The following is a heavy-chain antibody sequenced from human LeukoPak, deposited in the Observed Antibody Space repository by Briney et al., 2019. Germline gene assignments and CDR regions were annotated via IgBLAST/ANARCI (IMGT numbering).Heavy chain of an antibody. CDR3: SLINFDY. D-gene: IGHD3-22*01. V-gene: IGHV3-73*01. J-gene: IGHJ4*02. Sequence: GGSLRLSCAASGFTFSNIWMSWVRQAPGKGLEWVGRIRSKANSYATAYAASVKGRFTISRDDSKITAYLQMNSLKTEDTAVYYCSLINFDYWGQGTLVTVSS. CDR1: GFTFSNIW. CDR2: IRSKANSYAT.